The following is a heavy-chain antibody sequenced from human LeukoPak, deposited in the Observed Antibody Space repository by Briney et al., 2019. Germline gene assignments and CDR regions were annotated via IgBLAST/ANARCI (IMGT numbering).Heavy chain of an antibody. V-gene: IGHV1-69*05. Sequence: SVKVSCKASGGTFSSYAISWVRQAPGQGLEWMGGIILIFGTANYAQKFQGRVTITTDESTSTAYMELSSLRSEDTAVYYCARLSGGYDFWSGGPNWFDPWGQGTLVTVSS. J-gene: IGHJ5*02. CDR1: GGTFSSYA. CDR3: ARLSGGYDFWSGGPNWFDP. D-gene: IGHD3-3*01. CDR2: IILIFGTA.